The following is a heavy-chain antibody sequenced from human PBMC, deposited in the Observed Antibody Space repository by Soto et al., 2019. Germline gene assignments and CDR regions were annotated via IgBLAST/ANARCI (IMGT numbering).Heavy chain of an antibody. Sequence: GESLKISCKGSGYSFTSYWIGWVRQMPGKGLEWMGIIYPGDSDTRYSPSFQGQVTISADKSISTAYLQWSSLKASDTAMYYCARHGTGYCSGGSFDKYYYYYYGMDVWGPGTTVTVSS. D-gene: IGHD2-15*01. CDR3: ARHGTGYCSGGSFDKYYYYYYGMDV. V-gene: IGHV5-51*01. J-gene: IGHJ6*02. CDR2: IYPGDSDT. CDR1: GYSFTSYW.